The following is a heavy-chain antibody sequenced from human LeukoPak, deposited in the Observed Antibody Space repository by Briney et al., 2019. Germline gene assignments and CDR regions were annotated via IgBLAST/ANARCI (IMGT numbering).Heavy chain of an antibody. CDR2: MNPNSGNT. D-gene: IGHD3-16*01. CDR1: GYTFTSYD. CDR3: ARGRWGTGDRSQYY. Sequence: ASVKVSCKASGYTFTSYDINWVRQATGQGLEWMGWMNPNSGNTGYAQKFQGRVTITRNTSISTAYMELSSLRSEDTAVYYCARGRWGTGDRSQYYWGQGTLVTVSS. V-gene: IGHV1-8*03. J-gene: IGHJ4*02.